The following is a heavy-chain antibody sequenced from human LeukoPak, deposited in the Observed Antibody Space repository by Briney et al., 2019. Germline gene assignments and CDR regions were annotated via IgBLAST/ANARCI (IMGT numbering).Heavy chain of an antibody. V-gene: IGHV3-23*01. J-gene: IGHJ4*02. CDR2: ISSRGDST. CDR3: VKGPRPDITVAHTVEN. D-gene: IGHD6-19*01. CDR1: GFIFSNYA. Sequence: GGSLRLSRAASGFIFSNYAMSWVRQVPGRGLEWVSTISSRGDSTYVADSVKGRFTISRDNSKNSLYLQMNTARAEDTAVYYCVKGPRPDITVAHTVENWGQGTLVTVSS.